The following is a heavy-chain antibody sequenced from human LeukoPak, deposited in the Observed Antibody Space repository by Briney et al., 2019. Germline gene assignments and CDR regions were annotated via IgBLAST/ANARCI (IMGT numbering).Heavy chain of an antibody. D-gene: IGHD3-3*01. J-gene: IGHJ4*02. CDR1: GGSFSGYY. CDR2: INHSGST. Sequence: SETLSLTCAVYGGSFSGYYWSWFRQPPGKGLEWIGEINHSGSTNYNPSLKSRVTISVDTSKNQFSLKLSSVTAADTAVYYCARGGYTCYDFWSGYLKSYYFDYWGQGTLVTVSS. CDR3: ARGGYTCYDFWSGYLKSYYFDY. V-gene: IGHV4-34*01.